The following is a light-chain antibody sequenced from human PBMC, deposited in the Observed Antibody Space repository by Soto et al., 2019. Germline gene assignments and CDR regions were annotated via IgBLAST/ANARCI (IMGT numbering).Light chain of an antibody. Sequence: EIVLTQSPGTLSLSPGERATLSCRASQSVDSNYLAWYQHKPGQAPRLLISDASMRATDIPDRFSGSGSGTDFTLTISRLEPEDFAVYYCQQFGNSPTTFGQGTRLEIK. J-gene: IGKJ5*01. V-gene: IGKV3-20*01. CDR1: QSVDSNY. CDR2: DAS. CDR3: QQFGNSPTT.